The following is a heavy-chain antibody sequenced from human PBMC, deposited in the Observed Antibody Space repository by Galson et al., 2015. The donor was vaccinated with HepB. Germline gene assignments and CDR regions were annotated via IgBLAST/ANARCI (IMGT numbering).Heavy chain of an antibody. CDR2: INAGNGNT. Sequence: SVKVSCKASGHTFTSYAMHWVRQAPGQRLEWMGWINAGNGNTKYSQKFQGRVTITRDTSASTAYMELSSLRSEDTAVYYCARVTPPYYFDYWGQGTLVTVSS. CDR1: GHTFTSYA. CDR3: ARVTPPYYFDY. J-gene: IGHJ4*02. V-gene: IGHV1-3*01.